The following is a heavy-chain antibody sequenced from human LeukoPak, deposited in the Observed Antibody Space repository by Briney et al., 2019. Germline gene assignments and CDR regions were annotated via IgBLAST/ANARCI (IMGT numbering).Heavy chain of an antibody. CDR3: ARTAGRDYDSSGYRERYFDY. V-gene: IGHV1-8*01. J-gene: IGHJ4*02. CDR2: MNPNSGNT. D-gene: IGHD3-22*01. Sequence: GASVKVSCKASGYTFTSYDINWVRQATGQGLEWMGWMNPNSGNTGYAQKFQGRVTMTRNTSISTAYMELSSLRSEDTAVYYCARTAGRDYDSSGYRERYFDYWGQGTLVTVSS. CDR1: GYTFTSYD.